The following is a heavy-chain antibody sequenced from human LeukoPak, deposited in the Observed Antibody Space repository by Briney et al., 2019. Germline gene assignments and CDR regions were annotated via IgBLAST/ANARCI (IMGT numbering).Heavy chain of an antibody. CDR1: GYTLTELS. CDR2: FDPEDGET. J-gene: IGHJ4*02. D-gene: IGHD3-22*01. V-gene: IGHV1-24*01. Sequence: ASVKVSCKVSGYTLTELSMHWVRQAPGKGLEWMGGFDPEDGETIYAQRFQGRVTMTEDTSTDTAYMELSSLRSEDTAVYYCATIDGHYDSSGYWGQGTLVIVSS. CDR3: ATIDGHYDSSGY.